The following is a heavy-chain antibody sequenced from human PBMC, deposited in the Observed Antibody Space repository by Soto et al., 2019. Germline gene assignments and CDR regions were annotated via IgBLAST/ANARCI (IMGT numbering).Heavy chain of an antibody. CDR1: GGSISSSSYY. CDR2: IYYSGIT. Sequence: QLQLQESGPGLVKPSETLSLTCTVSGGSISSSSYYWGWIRQPPGKGLEWIGSIYYSGITYYNPTSKSCCTLTGDTSNNRFAPKLSCVVTADAAVCYRAPVWFGESQHWGQGTLVTVSS. J-gene: IGHJ1*01. CDR3: APVWFGESQH. V-gene: IGHV4-39*02. D-gene: IGHD3-10*01.